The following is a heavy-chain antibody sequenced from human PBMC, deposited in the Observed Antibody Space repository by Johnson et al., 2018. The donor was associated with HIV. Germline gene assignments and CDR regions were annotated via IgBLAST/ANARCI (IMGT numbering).Heavy chain of an antibody. D-gene: IGHD3-10*01. CDR2: ISYDGSNK. CDR3: TTGDLMVRGSHAGDAFDI. V-gene: IGHV3-30*03. CDR1: GFTFSNAW. J-gene: IGHJ3*02. Sequence: VQLVESGGGLVKPGGSLRLSCAASGFTFSNAWMNWVRQAPGKGLEWVAVISYDGSNKYYADSVKGRFTISRDNSKNPLYLHLNSLKTEDTAVYYCTTGDLMVRGSHAGDAFDIWGQGTMVTVSS.